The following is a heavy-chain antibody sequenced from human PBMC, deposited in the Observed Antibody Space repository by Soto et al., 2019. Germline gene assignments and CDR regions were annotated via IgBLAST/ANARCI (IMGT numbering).Heavy chain of an antibody. V-gene: IGHV4-30-4*01. D-gene: IGHD4-17*01. CDR1: GDSISSGDYY. J-gene: IGHJ6*02. CDR3: ARDTVTTYGYGMDV. Sequence: QVQLQESGPGLVRPSQTLSLTCTVSGDSISSGDYYWRWLRQPPGKGLEWIGYIYYSGSTYYNPSLKSRLTISVDTSKNQFSLKLSSVTAADTAVYYCARDTVTTYGYGMDVWGQGTTVTVSS. CDR2: IYYSGST.